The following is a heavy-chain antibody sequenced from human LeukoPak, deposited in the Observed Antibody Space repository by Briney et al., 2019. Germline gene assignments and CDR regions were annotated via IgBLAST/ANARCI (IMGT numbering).Heavy chain of an antibody. CDR1: GGSISSYY. Sequence: SETLSLTCTVSGGSISSYYWSWIRQPPGKGLEWIGYIYYSGSTNYNPSLKSRVTISVDTSKNQFSLKLSSVTAADTAVYYCARDCGGDCYQNAFVIWGQGTMVTVSS. CDR3: ARDCGGDCYQNAFVI. D-gene: IGHD2-21*02. V-gene: IGHV4-59*01. CDR2: IYYSGST. J-gene: IGHJ3*02.